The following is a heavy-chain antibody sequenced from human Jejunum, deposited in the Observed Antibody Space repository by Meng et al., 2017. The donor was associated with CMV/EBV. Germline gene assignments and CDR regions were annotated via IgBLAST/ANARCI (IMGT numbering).Heavy chain of an antibody. CDR3: ARERGGDFTILDH. D-gene: IGHD3-3*01. Sequence: SGVSFSRYWMSWVRQAPGKGLEWVANMNQDGRETYYVGSVKGRFTISRDNAKNSLFLQMNSLRAEDTAAYYCARERGGDFTILDHWGQGALVTVSS. CDR2: MNQDGRET. CDR1: GVSFSRYW. V-gene: IGHV3-7*01. J-gene: IGHJ4*02.